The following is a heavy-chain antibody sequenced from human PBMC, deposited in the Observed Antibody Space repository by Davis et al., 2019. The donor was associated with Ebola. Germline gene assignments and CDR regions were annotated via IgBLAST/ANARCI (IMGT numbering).Heavy chain of an antibody. V-gene: IGHV3-53*01. J-gene: IGHJ4*02. CDR3: AKGYCSSQGCSYYFDY. CDR2: IYSGGST. D-gene: IGHD2-2*01. CDR1: GFTVSSNY. Sequence: GGSLRLSCAASGFTVSSNYMSWVRQAPGKGLEWVSVIYSGGSTYYADSLKGRLTISRDNSKNTLFLHVHSLRAEDTAVYYCAKGYCSSQGCSYYFDYWGQGTLVTVSS.